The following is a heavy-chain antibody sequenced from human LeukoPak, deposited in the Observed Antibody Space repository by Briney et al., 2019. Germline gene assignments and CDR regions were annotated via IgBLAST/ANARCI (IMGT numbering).Heavy chain of an antibody. CDR3: AKESHSSSLDY. CDR1: GFTFSSYG. Sequence: GGSLRLSCAASGFTFSSYGMHWVRQAPGKGLEWVAVISYDGSNKYYADSVKGRFTISRDNSKNTLYLQMNSLRAEDTAVYYCAKESHSSSLDYWGQGTLVTVSS. V-gene: IGHV3-30*18. J-gene: IGHJ4*02. CDR2: ISYDGSNK. D-gene: IGHD6-6*01.